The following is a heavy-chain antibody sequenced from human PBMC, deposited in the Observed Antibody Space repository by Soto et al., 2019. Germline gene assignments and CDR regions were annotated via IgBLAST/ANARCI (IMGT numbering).Heavy chain of an antibody. CDR1: GGTFNTFA. V-gene: IGHV1-69*06. CDR2: IIPVLGPA. J-gene: IGHJ4*02. CDR3: ARAAKRYFDY. Sequence: QVQLVQSGAEVKKPGSSMKVSCKASGGTFNTFAISWVRQAPGQGLEWMGGIIPVLGPAFYAPKFQGRVTITAEKSTTTAYLELSNLTSEDTAVYYCARAAKRYFDYWGQGTLLTVSS.